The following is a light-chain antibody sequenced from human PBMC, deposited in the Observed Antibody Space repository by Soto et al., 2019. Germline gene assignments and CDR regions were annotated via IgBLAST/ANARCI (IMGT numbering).Light chain of an antibody. V-gene: IGKV1-5*03. CDR2: KAS. CDR1: QTISSW. J-gene: IGKJ1*01. Sequence: DIQMTQSPSTLSGSVGDRVTITCRDSQTISSWLAWYQQKPGKAPKLLIYKASTLKSGVPSRFSGSGSGTEFTLTISSLQPDHFATYYCQHYNSYSEAFGQGTKVELK. CDR3: QHYNSYSEA.